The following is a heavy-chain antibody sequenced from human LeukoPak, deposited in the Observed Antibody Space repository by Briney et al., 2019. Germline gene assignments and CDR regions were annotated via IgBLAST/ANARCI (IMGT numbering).Heavy chain of an antibody. CDR3: AGEGDYSSSWTLGN. Sequence: GGSLRLSCAASGFTFTKYWMTWVRQAPGKGLEWVGNIKQDGSDKNYMDSVKGRFTISRDNTKNSVYLQMSSLRAEDTAVYYCAGEGDYSSSWTLGNWGQGTLVTVSS. J-gene: IGHJ4*02. D-gene: IGHD6-13*01. CDR1: GFTFTKYW. CDR2: IKQDGSDK. V-gene: IGHV3-7*01.